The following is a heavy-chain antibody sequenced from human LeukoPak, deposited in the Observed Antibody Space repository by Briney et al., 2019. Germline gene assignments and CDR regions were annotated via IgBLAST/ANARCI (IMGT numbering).Heavy chain of an antibody. CDR3: ARLARYSSSWYIDY. Sequence: PSETLSLTCAVYGGSFSGYYWNWIRQPPGKGLEWIGYIYYSGSTNYNPSLKSRVTISVDTSKNQFSLKLSSVTAADTAVYYCARLARYSSSWYIDYWGQGTLVTVSS. J-gene: IGHJ4*02. D-gene: IGHD6-13*01. CDR1: GGSFSGYY. V-gene: IGHV4-59*01. CDR2: IYYSGST.